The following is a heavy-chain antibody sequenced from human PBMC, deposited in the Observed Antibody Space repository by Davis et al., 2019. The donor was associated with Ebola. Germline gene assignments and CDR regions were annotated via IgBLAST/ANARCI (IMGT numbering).Heavy chain of an antibody. Sequence: GESLKISCAASGFTFTDYAMSWVRQAPGKGLEWVSTVSGSGGSTYDADSVKGRLTISRDNSKNTLYLQMHSLRAEDTAVYYCAKGLYCSSSTCHEGGWFGPWGQGTLVTVSS. CDR2: VSGSGGST. D-gene: IGHD2-2*01. V-gene: IGHV3-23*01. CDR1: GFTFTDYA. CDR3: AKGLYCSSSTCHEGGWFGP. J-gene: IGHJ5*02.